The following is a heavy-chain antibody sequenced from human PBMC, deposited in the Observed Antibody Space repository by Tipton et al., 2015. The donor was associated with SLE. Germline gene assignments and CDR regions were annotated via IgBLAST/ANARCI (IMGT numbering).Heavy chain of an antibody. CDR1: GDSLSGQY. CDR3: ARGTPFMEWERNYFDP. CDR2: VFRGGST. V-gene: IGHV4-59*11. D-gene: IGHD3-3*01. J-gene: IGHJ5*02. Sequence: TLSLTCSVYGDSLSGQYWSWIRQPPGKGLEWIGEVFRGGSTNYNPSLYGRVSISVDTSRNQFSLKMNSVTAADTAMYYCARGTPFMEWERNYFDPWGQGTLVTVSS.